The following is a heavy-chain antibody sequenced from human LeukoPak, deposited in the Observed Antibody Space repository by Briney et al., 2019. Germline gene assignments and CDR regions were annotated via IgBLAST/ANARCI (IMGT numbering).Heavy chain of an antibody. V-gene: IGHV1-8*01. Sequence: GASVKVSCKASGCTFTSYDINWVRQATGQGLEWMGWMNPNSGNTGYAQKFQGRATMTRNTSISTAYMELSSLRSEDTAVYYCATYPDIVVVPAANAFDIWGQGTMVTVSS. CDR3: ATYPDIVVVPAANAFDI. CDR2: MNPNSGNT. CDR1: GCTFTSYD. D-gene: IGHD2-2*01. J-gene: IGHJ3*02.